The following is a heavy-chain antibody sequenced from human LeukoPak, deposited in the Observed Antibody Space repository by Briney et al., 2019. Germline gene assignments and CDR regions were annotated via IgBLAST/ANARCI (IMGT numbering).Heavy chain of an antibody. CDR3: ARYDSSVEYFDY. CDR2: IFGIGRT. V-gene: IGHV4-61*02. CDR1: GGSITSATYY. D-gene: IGHD3-22*01. J-gene: IGHJ4*02. Sequence: SETLSLTCTVSGGSITSATYYWSWIRQPAGKGLEWIGRIFGIGRTNYNPSLKSRVTISVDTSKNQFSLKLSSVTAADTAVYYCARYDSSVEYFDYWGQGTLVTVSS.